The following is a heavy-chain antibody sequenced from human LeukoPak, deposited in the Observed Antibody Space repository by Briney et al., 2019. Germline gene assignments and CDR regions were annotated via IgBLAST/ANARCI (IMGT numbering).Heavy chain of an antibody. CDR2: ISSSSSSYI. V-gene: IGHV3-21*04. CDR3: AKVPLTIVRGAMGWFDP. D-gene: IGHD3-10*01. Sequence: GGSLRLSCTVSGFTVSSNSMNWVRQAPGKGLEWVSSISSSSSSYIYYADSVKGRFTISRDNSKNTLYLQMNSLRAEDTAVYYCAKVPLTIVRGAMGWFDPWGQGTLVTVSS. J-gene: IGHJ5*02. CDR1: GFTVSSNS.